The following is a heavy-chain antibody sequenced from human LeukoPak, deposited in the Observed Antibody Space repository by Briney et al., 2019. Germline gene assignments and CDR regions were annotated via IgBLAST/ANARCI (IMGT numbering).Heavy chain of an antibody. J-gene: IGHJ4*02. D-gene: IGHD3-22*01. CDR2: ISAYDGNT. CDR3: ARDHYYDSSGYTRSADY. V-gene: IGHV1-18*01. CDR1: GYTFTSYA. Sequence: ASVKVSCKASGYTFTSYAISWVRQAPGQGLEWMGWISAYDGNTNYAQKLQGRVTITTGASTSTAYTELRSLRSDATAVYYSARDHYYDSSGYTRSADYWGQGTLVTVSS.